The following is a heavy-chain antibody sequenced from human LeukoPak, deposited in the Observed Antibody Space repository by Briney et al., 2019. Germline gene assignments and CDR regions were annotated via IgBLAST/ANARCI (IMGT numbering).Heavy chain of an antibody. CDR2: ISWNSGSI. V-gene: IGHV3-9*01. CDR1: GVTFNDYA. D-gene: IGHD6-13*01. CDR3: AKDIAAAGMTFWYFDP. J-gene: IGHJ2*01. Sequence: GRSLRLSCAASGVTFNDYAMHWGRQAPGKGLEWVSGISWNSGSIDYADSVKGRFTISRDNAKNSLYLQMNSLRAEDTALYYCAKDIAAAGMTFWYFDPWGGGKPVTVSS.